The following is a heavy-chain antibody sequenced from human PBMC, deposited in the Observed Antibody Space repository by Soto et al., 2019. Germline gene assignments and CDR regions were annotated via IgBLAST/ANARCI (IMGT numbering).Heavy chain of an antibody. V-gene: IGHV3-74*01. CDR3: ARDTSYSTDY. CDR1: GFTFRSRW. J-gene: IGHJ4*02. CDR2: INSDGSTT. Sequence: GGSLRLSCATSGFTFRSRWMHWVRQAPGKGLVWVSYINSDGSTTTYADSVKGRFTISRDNAKNTVYLQMNSLRVDDTAVYYCARDTSYSTDYWGQGTLVTVSS. D-gene: IGHD2-2*01.